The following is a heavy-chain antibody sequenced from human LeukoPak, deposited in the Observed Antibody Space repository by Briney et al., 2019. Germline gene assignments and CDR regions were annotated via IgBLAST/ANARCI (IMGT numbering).Heavy chain of an antibody. V-gene: IGHV3-30*04. CDR3: ARDRLRSTTVTTCLGY. CDR2: ISCDGSNK. D-gene: IGHD4-17*01. J-gene: IGHJ4*02. CDR1: GFTFSSYA. Sequence: GRSLRLSCAASGFTFSSYAMHWVRQAPGKGLEWVAVISCDGSNKYYADSVKGRFTISRDNSKNTLYLQMNSLRAEDTAVYYCARDRLRSTTVTTCLGYWGQGTLVTVSS.